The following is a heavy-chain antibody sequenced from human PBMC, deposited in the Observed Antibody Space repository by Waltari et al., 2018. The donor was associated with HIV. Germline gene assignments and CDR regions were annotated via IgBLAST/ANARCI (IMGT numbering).Heavy chain of an antibody. D-gene: IGHD3-10*01. J-gene: IGHJ4*02. CDR1: EYRFTEYD. CDR3: ARAVYGSGLNFLDY. V-gene: IGHV1-8*01. CDR2: MNPDSGNT. Sequence: QEQLVQSGAAVKKPGASVKVSCKASEYRFTEYDINWVRQAPGQGREWMGRMNPDSGNTEYAQKFQGRVTMTRDTSTSTAYMELSSLRSDDTAVYYCARAVYGSGLNFLDYWGQGTLVSVSS.